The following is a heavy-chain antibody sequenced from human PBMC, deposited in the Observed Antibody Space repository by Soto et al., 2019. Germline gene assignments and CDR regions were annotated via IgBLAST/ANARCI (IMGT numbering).Heavy chain of an antibody. CDR2: ISAYNGNT. V-gene: IGHV1-18*01. CDR3: ARGQELRYSYGLLSWFDP. D-gene: IGHD5-18*01. Sequence: ASVKVSCKASGYTFTSYGISWVRQAPGQGLEWMGWISAYNGNTNYAQKLQGRVTMTTDTSTSTAYMELRSLRSDDTAVYYCARGQELRYSYGLLSWFDPWGQGTLVTVSS. J-gene: IGHJ5*02. CDR1: GYTFTSYG.